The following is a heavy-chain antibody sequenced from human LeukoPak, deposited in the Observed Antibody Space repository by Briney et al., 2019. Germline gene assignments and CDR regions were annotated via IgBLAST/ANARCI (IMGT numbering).Heavy chain of an antibody. CDR1: GFSFSSYG. CDR3: AKEDVTGWLGVDY. V-gene: IGHV3-30*18. J-gene: IGHJ4*02. CDR2: ISYDGRDK. Sequence: PGGSLRLSCAASGFSFSSYGMHWARQAPGKGLEWVALISYDGRDKYYADSVKGRFTISRDNSENTLYLQLNSLRPDDTAVYYCAKEDVTGWLGVDYWGQGTLVTASS. D-gene: IGHD6-19*01.